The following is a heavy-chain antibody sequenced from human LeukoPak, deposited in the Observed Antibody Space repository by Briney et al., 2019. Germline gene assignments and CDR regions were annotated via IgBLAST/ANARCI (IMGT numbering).Heavy chain of an antibody. V-gene: IGHV3-74*01. J-gene: IGHJ4*02. Sequence: GRSLRPSCAADALTFSSYWMDWVSQPPGNGLVWFSSINSDGSSTRYADPVKGRFTISRDNAKNTLYLQMNSLIAEDTAVYYCARLPTGSSLHYWGQGTLVTVSS. CDR2: INSDGSST. CDR1: ALTFSSYW. D-gene: IGHD6-6*01. CDR3: ARLPTGSSLHY.